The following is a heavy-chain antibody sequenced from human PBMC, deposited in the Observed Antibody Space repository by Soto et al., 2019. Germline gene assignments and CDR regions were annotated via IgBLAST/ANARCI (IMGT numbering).Heavy chain of an antibody. J-gene: IGHJ6*02. V-gene: IGHV3-66*01. CDR3: ARDFVVGGPTINYYYGMDV. CDR1: GFTVSSNY. CDR2: IYSAGNT. Sequence: EVQLVESGGDLVQPGGSLRLSCAASGFTVSSNYMSWVRQAPGKGLEWISIIYSAGNTYYADSEKGRFTISRDNSKNTLYLQMNSLGAEDTAVYYCARDFVVGGPTINYYYGMDVWGQGTTVTVSS. D-gene: IGHD1-26*01.